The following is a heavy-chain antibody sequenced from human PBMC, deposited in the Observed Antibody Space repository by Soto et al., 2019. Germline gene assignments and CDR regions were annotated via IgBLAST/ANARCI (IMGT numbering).Heavy chain of an antibody. V-gene: IGHV3-23*01. D-gene: IGHD6-13*01. CDR3: VRSFTWYSEADY. CDR2: ISGSGGST. J-gene: IGHJ4*02. Sequence: EVQLLESGGGLVQPGGSLRLSCAASGFTFSSYAMSWVRQAPGKGLEWVSAISGSGGSTYYADSVKGRFTISRDNSKNTLYPQMNSLRADDAAVYYCVRSFTWYSEADYWGQGTLVTVSS. CDR1: GFTFSSYA.